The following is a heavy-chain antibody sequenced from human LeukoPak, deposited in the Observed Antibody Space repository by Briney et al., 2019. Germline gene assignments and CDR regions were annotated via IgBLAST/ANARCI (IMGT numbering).Heavy chain of an antibody. CDR3: ARVFFNYDMGEYFDY. Sequence: PGGSLRLSCAASGFTFSSYWMHWVRQAPGKGLVWVSRINNDGSSTSYADSVKGRFTISRDNAKNTLYLQMNSLGAEDTAVYYCARVFFNYDMGEYFDYWGQGTLVTVSS. CDR1: GFTFSSYW. J-gene: IGHJ4*02. D-gene: IGHD3-22*01. CDR2: INNDGSST. V-gene: IGHV3-74*01.